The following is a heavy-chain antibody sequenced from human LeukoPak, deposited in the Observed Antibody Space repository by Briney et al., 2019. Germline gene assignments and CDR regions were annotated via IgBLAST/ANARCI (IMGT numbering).Heavy chain of an antibody. CDR1: GFTFSSYS. CDR3: ARGIEYSSSSFDY. CDR2: ISSSSSYI. V-gene: IGHV3-21*01. Sequence: GGSLRLSCAASGFTFSSYSMNWVRQAPGKGLEWVSSISSSSSYIYYADSVKGRFTISRDNAKNSLYLQMNSLRAEDTAVYYCARGIEYSSSSFDYWGQGTLVTVSS. J-gene: IGHJ4*02. D-gene: IGHD6-6*01.